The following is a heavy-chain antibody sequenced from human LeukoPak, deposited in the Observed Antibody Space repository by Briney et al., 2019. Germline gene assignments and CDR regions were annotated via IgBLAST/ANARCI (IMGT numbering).Heavy chain of an antibody. CDR2: IGPTGTDR. CDR1: GFTFSSCG. J-gene: IGHJ4*02. Sequence: GESLKISCAASGFTFSSCGFNWARQAPGKGLEWVSSIGPTGTDRYYADSVRGRFTISRDNAKNSMYLQMDSLRDEDTAVYYCATESIGRHYDYWGQGNLLTVSS. V-gene: IGHV3-21*01. CDR3: ATESIGRHYDY.